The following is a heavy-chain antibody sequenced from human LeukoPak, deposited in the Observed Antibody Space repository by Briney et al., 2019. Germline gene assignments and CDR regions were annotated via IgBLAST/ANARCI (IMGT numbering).Heavy chain of an antibody. D-gene: IGHD3-22*01. J-gene: IGHJ4*02. CDR3: ARIRDNYDGSAVDY. CDR1: RFTFSSYS. CDR2: ISTTSSYI. Sequence: PGESLKISCAASRFTFSSYSMNWVRQAPGKGLEWVSSISTTSSYIYYADSVKGRFTISRDNAKNTLFLQMNSLRAEDTAVYYCARIRDNYDGSAVDYWGQGTLVTVSS. V-gene: IGHV3-21*01.